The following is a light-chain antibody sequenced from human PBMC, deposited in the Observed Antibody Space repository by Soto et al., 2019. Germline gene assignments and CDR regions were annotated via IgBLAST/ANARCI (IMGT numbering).Light chain of an antibody. CDR2: GAS. CDR1: QSVSNSY. Sequence: EMVLTQSPGTLSLSPGERATRSCRASQSVSNSYLAWYQQKPGQAPRLLIYGASSRATGMPDRFSGSGSGTDFTLTISRLEPEDFAVYYCQQYGSSVYTFGQGTQLEIK. J-gene: IGKJ2*01. V-gene: IGKV3-20*01. CDR3: QQYGSSVYT.